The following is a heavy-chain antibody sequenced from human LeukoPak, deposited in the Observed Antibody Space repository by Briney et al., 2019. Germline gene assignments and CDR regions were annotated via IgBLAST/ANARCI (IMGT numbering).Heavy chain of an antibody. Sequence: GGSLRLSCAASGFTFSSYWMHWVRQAPGKGLVWVSRIHSDGSSTSYADSVRGRFTISRDDAKSTLYLQMNSLRAEDTAVYYCARSGWPYYLDYWGQGTLVTVSS. CDR3: ARSGWPYYLDY. D-gene: IGHD3-22*01. V-gene: IGHV3-74*01. J-gene: IGHJ4*02. CDR1: GFTFSSYW. CDR2: IHSDGSST.